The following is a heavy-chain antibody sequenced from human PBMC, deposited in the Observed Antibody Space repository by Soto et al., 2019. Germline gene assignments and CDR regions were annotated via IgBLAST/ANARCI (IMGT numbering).Heavy chain of an antibody. J-gene: IGHJ1*01. D-gene: IGHD1-20*01. Sequence: EVQLLESGGDLVQPGGSLRLSCAASGFTFRGDAMSWVRQAPGKGLEWVSSISGSGEMTHYADSVKGRFTISRDNAKNTLYLQMESLRAEDTALYYCARSEMTYNWNDWGQGAWSPSPQ. CDR2: ISGSGEMT. CDR1: GFTFRGDA. V-gene: IGHV3-23*01. CDR3: ARSEMTYNWND.